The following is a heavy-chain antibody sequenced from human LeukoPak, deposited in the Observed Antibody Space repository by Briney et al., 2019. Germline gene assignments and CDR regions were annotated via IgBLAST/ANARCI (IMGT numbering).Heavy chain of an antibody. CDR2: IYYSGST. Sequence: SSETLSLTCTVSGGSMRSYYWSWIRQPPGKGLEWIGYIYYSGSTIYNPSLKSRVTISVDTSKNQFSLKLNSVTAADTAVYYCARMGNPATVTADYWGXGTLVTVSS. D-gene: IGHD4-17*01. CDR1: GGSMRSYY. J-gene: IGHJ4*02. V-gene: IGHV4-59*08. CDR3: ARMGNPATVTADY.